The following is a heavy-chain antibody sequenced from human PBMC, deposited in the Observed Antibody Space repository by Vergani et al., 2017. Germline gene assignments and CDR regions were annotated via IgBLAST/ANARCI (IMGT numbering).Heavy chain of an antibody. CDR1: GGSISSGSYY. V-gene: IGHV4-61*02. CDR3: ARGLRCCGDYYDFDY. J-gene: IGHJ4*02. CDR2: IYTSGST. Sequence: QVQLQESGPGLVKPSQTLSLTCTVSGGSISSGSYYWSWIRQPAGKGLEWIGSIYTSGSTNYNPSLNSLVTISVDTSKNQFSLKLSSVTAADTAVYYCARGLRCCGDYYDFDYWGQGTLVTVSS. D-gene: IGHD2-21*02.